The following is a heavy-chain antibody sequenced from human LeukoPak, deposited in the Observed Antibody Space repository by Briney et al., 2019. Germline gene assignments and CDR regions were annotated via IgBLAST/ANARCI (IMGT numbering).Heavy chain of an antibody. CDR2: IWYDGRTK. CDR1: GFIFSNYG. J-gene: IGHJ4*02. V-gene: IGHV3-33*01. D-gene: IGHD6-19*01. Sequence: GGSLRLSCEVSGFIFSNYGMHWVRQAPGKGLEWVALIWYDGRTKFHADSVKGRFTISRDNSANILYLQMSSLRVEDTAVYYCAREWGRIAVAGGRGYWGQGALVTVSS. CDR3: AREWGRIAVAGGRGY.